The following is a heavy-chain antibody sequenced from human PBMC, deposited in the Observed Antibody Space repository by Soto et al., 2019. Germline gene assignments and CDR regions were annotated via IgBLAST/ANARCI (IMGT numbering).Heavy chain of an antibody. CDR3: ARRYKSAGWLEP. Sequence: ASVKVSCKASGYRYATYAIHWVRQAPGQGLEWMGWINPATGNTEYSDKFQDRVTFTRDTSATTAYMELRGLRSEDTAVYYCARRYKSAGWLEPWGQGTLVTVSS. D-gene: IGHD1-1*01. CDR1: GYRYATYA. CDR2: INPATGNT. V-gene: IGHV1-3*01. J-gene: IGHJ5*02.